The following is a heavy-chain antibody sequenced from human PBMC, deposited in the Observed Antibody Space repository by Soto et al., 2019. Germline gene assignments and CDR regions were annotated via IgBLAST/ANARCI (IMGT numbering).Heavy chain of an antibody. V-gene: IGHV5-51*01. CDR2: IYPRDSDT. CDR3: ATLGFHYDFLSGYYNGVLYYRIAV. Sequence: PGESLKISCKGSGYSFTRYWIGWVRQMPGKGLEWMGIIYPRDSDTRYSPSFQGQVTISADKSISTASLQWSSLKASDPGMYYCATLGFHYDFLSGYYNGVLYYRIAVWGQGTTVSVSS. J-gene: IGHJ6*02. CDR1: GYSFTRYW. D-gene: IGHD3-3*01.